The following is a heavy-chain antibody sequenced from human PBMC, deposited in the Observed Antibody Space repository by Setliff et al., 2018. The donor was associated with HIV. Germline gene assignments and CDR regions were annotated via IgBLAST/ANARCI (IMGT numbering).Heavy chain of an antibody. Sequence: SETLSLTCTVYGGSFSGYYWGWIRQSPGKGLEWIGRIYRSGSTHYNPSLKSRVTISVDAAKNQFSLKLSSVTTADTAVYYCARATATWLVDNWGQGTLVTVSS. V-gene: IGHV4-34*01. CDR1: GGSFSGYY. D-gene: IGHD2-15*01. J-gene: IGHJ4*02. CDR2: IYRSGST. CDR3: ARATATWLVDN.